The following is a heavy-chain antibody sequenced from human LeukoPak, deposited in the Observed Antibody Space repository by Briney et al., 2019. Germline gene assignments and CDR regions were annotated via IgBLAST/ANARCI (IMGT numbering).Heavy chain of an antibody. V-gene: IGHV3-21*04. Sequence: GGSLRLSCAASGFTFSSYAMSWVRQAPGKGLEWVSAISSSGSTIYYADSVKGRFTISRDNAKNSLYLQMNSLRAEDTAVYYCARAERDYYDSSGYHPFQHWGQGTLVTVSS. CDR3: ARAERDYYDSSGYHPFQH. CDR2: ISSSGSTI. D-gene: IGHD3-22*01. CDR1: GFTFSSYA. J-gene: IGHJ1*01.